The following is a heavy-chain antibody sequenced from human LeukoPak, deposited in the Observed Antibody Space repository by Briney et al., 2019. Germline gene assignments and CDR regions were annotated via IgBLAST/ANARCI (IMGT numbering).Heavy chain of an antibody. CDR3: AKEAPGIGNHMDA. CDR1: GFTFSSYW. D-gene: IGHD1-14*01. V-gene: IGHV3-7*03. CDR2: IKQDGSEK. J-gene: IGHJ6*03. Sequence: GGSLRLSCAASGFTFSSYWMSWVRQAPGKGLEWVANIKQDGSEKYYVDSVKGRFTISRDNAKNSLYLQMNSLRAEDMALYYCAKEAPGIGNHMDAWGKGTTVTVSS.